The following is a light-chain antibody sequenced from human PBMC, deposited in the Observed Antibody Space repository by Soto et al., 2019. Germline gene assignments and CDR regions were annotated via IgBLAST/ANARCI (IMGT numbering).Light chain of an antibody. J-gene: IGKJ1*01. Sequence: EIVLTQSPGTLSLSPGERATLSCRASQSVSSSYLAWYQQKPGQAPRLLIYGASSRATGIPDRFSGSGSGTDFTLTISRLEPEDFAVYYCPQYGSSPKTFGQGTKLDIK. V-gene: IGKV3-20*01. CDR1: QSVSSSY. CDR3: PQYGSSPKT. CDR2: GAS.